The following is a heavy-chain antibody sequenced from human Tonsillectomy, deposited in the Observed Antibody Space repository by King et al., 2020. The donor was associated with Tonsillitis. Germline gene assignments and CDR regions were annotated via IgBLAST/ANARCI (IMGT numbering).Heavy chain of an antibody. CDR2: IYYRGNT. CDR1: GGSISDGGSY. V-gene: IGHV4-31*03. D-gene: IGHD1-14*01. J-gene: IGHJ5*02. Sequence: VQLQESGPGLVKPSQTLSLTCSVSGGSISDGGSYWSWIRQPPGKGLECIGYIYYRGNTYYNASFESRVGISIYTSKNQFSLNMTSVTASDTAVYFCARGKPLPFQKWFAPWGQGPLVTVSS. CDR3: ARGKPLPFQKWFAP.